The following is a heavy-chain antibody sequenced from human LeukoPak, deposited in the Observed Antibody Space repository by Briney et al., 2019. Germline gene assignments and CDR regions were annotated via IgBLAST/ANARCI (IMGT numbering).Heavy chain of an antibody. CDR2: ISAIAGRT. CDR1: GLTFSNFS. CDR3: AKDKYSGYQPTPFDY. V-gene: IGHV3-23*01. Sequence: ARSLRLSSAASGLTFSNFSMSWVRQAPRKGLEWVGGISAIAGRTYYADSGKGRFSLSSGNSKKTLYLQMNSLRAEDPAFYHCAKDKYSGYQPTPFDYWGQGTLVTV. D-gene: IGHD5-12*01. J-gene: IGHJ4*02.